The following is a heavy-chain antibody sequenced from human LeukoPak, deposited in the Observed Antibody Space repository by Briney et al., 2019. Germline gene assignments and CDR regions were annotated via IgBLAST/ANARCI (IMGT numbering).Heavy chain of an antibody. D-gene: IGHD2-15*01. CDR2: IYYSGST. CDR1: GGSISSGGYY. J-gene: IGHJ5*02. V-gene: IGHV4-31*03. Sequence: SETLSLTCTVSGGSISSGGYYWSWIRQHPGKGLEWIGYIYYSGSTYYNPSLKSRVTISVDTSKNQFSLKLSSVTAADTAVYYCARESGGYCSGGSCYDRSWFDPWGQGTLVTVSS. CDR3: ARESGGYCSGGSCYDRSWFDP.